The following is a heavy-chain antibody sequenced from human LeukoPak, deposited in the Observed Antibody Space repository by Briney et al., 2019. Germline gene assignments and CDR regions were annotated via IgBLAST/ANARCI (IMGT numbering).Heavy chain of an antibody. J-gene: IGHJ4*02. D-gene: IGHD2-2*01. Sequence: GGSLRLSCAASGFTFSSYSMNWVRQAPGKGLEWVSSISSSSSYIYYADSVKGRFTISRDNAKNSLYLQMNSLRAEDTAVYYCAKQDIVVVPATNGVDYWGQGTLVTVSS. CDR1: GFTFSSYS. CDR3: AKQDIVVVPATNGVDY. CDR2: ISSSSSYI. V-gene: IGHV3-21*01.